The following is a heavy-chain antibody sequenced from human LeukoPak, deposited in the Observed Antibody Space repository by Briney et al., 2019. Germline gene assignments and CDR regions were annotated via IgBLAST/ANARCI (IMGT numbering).Heavy chain of an antibody. J-gene: IGHJ4*02. D-gene: IGHD4-17*01. V-gene: IGHV4-39*07. CDR1: GGSISSYY. Sequence: SETLSLTCTVSGGSISSYYWGWIRQPPGKGLEWIGTLYYSGSTYYNPSLKSRVTISVDTSKNHFSLKLSSVTAADTAVYYCARVPTVTFFDYWGQGTLVTVSS. CDR3: ARVPTVTFFDY. CDR2: LYYSGST.